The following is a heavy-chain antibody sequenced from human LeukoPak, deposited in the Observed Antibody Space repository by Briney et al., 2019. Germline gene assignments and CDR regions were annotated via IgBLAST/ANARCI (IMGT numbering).Heavy chain of an antibody. J-gene: IGHJ4*02. D-gene: IGHD5-18*01. Sequence: GGSLRLSCTASGFTLGGHDMHWVRQTTGDGLEWVAAVSAGHHAFYAGSVRGRFTVSREDAKNSLYLQMNSLRAGDTAVYYCVREARGYHYTYFDYWGQGSLVTVSS. CDR3: VREARGYHYTYFDY. CDR1: GFTLGGHD. CDR2: VSAGHHA. V-gene: IGHV3-13*01.